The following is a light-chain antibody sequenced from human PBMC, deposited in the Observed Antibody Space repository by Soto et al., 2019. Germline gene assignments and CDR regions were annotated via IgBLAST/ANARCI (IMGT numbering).Light chain of an antibody. J-gene: IGKJ4*01. CDR3: QQYKYWPLS. CDR1: QGLGTN. CDR2: AAS. V-gene: IGKV3-15*01. Sequence: EVVMTQSPATLSVSPGERATLSCRASQGLGTNLAWYQQKPGQGPRLLIYAASTRATGVPARFSGSGSQTEFTLTISSLQSEDFVVYYCQQYKYWPLSFGGGTKVEIK.